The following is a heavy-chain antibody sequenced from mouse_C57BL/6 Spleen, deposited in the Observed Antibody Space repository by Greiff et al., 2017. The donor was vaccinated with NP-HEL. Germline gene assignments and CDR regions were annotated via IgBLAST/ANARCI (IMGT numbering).Heavy chain of an antibody. D-gene: IGHD2-4*01. CDR2: IHPNSGST. V-gene: IGHV1-64*01. J-gene: IGHJ4*01. CDR1: GYTFTSYW. Sequence: QVQLQQSGAELVKPGASVKLSCKASGYTFTSYWMHWVKQRPGQGLEWIGMIHPNSGSTNYNEKFKSKATLTVDKSSSTAYMQLSSLTSEDSAVYYCAREGDYGHYAMDYWGQGTSVTVSS. CDR3: AREGDYGHYAMDY.